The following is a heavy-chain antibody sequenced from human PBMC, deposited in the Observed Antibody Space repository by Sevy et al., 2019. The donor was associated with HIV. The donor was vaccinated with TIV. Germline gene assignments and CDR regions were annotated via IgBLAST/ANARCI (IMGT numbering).Heavy chain of an antibody. J-gene: IGHJ4*02. CDR2: ISSSSSYI. Sequence: GGSLRLSCAASGFTFSSYSMNWVRQAPGKGLEWVSSISSSSSYIYYADSVKGRFIISRDNAKNSLFMRMNGLGAEDTAVYYCGRSPLSTSNAAYDCSGYWGQGTLVTVSS. V-gene: IGHV3-21*01. CDR3: GRSPLSTSNAAYDCSGY. D-gene: IGHD3-22*01. CDR1: GFTFSSYS.